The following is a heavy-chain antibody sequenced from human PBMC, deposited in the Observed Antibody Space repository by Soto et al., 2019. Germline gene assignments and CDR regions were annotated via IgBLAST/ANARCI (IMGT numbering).Heavy chain of an antibody. CDR1: GGTFSSYA. CDR2: IIPIFGTA. J-gene: IGHJ4*02. V-gene: IGHV1-69*01. Sequence: QVQLVKSGAEVKKPGSSVKVSCKASGGTFSSYAISWVRQAPGQGLEWMGGIIPIFGTANYAQKFQGRVTITADESTSTAYMELSSLRSEETSLYSCASELRVGAPRRFDYWGQGTLDTVAS. D-gene: IGHD1-26*01. CDR3: ASELRVGAPRRFDY.